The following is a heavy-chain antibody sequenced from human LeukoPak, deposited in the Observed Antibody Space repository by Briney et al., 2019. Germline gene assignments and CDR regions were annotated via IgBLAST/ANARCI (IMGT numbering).Heavy chain of an antibody. D-gene: IGHD3-10*01. CDR3: ARLRRDYGSGSYYYPDY. J-gene: IGHJ4*02. CDR1: GYTFTSYA. Sequence: GASVKVSCKASGYTFTSYAMNWVRQAPGQGLEWMEWINTNTGNPTYAQGFTGRFVFSLDTSVSTAYLQISSLKAEDTAVYYCARLRRDYGSGSYYYPDYWGQGTLVTVSS. CDR2: INTNTGNP. V-gene: IGHV7-4-1*02.